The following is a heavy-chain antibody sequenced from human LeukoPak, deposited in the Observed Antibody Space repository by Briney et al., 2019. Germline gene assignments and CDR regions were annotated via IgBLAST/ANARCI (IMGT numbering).Heavy chain of an antibody. D-gene: IGHD5-12*01. CDR1: GDSITSDNFF. CDR3: ARYRLGYLDY. CDR2: VKPSGGT. J-gene: IGHJ4*02. Sequence: SETLSLTCTVSGDSITSDNFFWTWIRQPAGKGLEWIGRVKPSGGTDYNPSLTSRVTISVDTSKTQYSLKLSSVTAADTAVYYCARYRLGYLDYWGQGTPVTVSS. V-gene: IGHV4-61*02.